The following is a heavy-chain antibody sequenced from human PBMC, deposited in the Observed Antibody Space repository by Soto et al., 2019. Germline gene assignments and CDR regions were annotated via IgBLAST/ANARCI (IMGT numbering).Heavy chain of an antibody. V-gene: IGHV1-18*03. J-gene: IGHJ1*01. CDR3: ARSGPPARH. D-gene: IGHD3-10*01. Sequence: QVQLVQSGAEVKKPGASVKVSCKASGYTFTSYAISWVRQAPGQGLEWLGWISAYNGNTNYAQELQGRVTMTTDTTAPTAYTGRRSLRSEDMAGHSCARSGPPARHGGQGALVPVTS. CDR2: ISAYNGNT. CDR1: GYTFTSYA.